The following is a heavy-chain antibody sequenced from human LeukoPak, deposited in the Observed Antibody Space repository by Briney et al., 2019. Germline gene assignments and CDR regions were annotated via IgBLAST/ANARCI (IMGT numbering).Heavy chain of an antibody. V-gene: IGHV3-11*01. D-gene: IGHD3-22*01. CDR2: ISSSGSTI. Sequence: PGGSLRLSCAASGFTFSDYYMSWIRQAPGKGLEWVSYISSSGSTIYYADSVKGRFTISRDNAKNSLYLQMNSLRAEDTAVYYCATTYYYDSSGYAGYWGQGTLVTVSS. CDR3: ATTYYYDSSGYAGY. J-gene: IGHJ4*02. CDR1: GFTFSDYY.